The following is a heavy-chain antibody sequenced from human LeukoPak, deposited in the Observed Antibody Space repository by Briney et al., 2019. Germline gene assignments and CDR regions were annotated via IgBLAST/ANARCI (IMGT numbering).Heavy chain of an antibody. Sequence: GGSLRLSYAASGFTFSSYGMHWVRQAPGKGLEWVAYIQNDGSNEQYADSVKGRFSISRDSSKNILYLQMNSLRAEDTAVYYCAKDRCSNGIGCYYYYMDVWGKGTTVTISS. J-gene: IGHJ6*03. CDR1: GFTFSSYG. CDR3: AKDRCSNGIGCYYYYMDV. CDR2: IQNDGSNE. D-gene: IGHD2-8*01. V-gene: IGHV3-30*02.